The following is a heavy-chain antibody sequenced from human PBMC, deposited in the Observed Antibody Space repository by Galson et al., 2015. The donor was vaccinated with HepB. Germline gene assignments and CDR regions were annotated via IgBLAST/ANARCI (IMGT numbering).Heavy chain of an antibody. CDR3: ARLRFLEWLFDY. CDR1: GYTFTSYG. Sequence: SVKASCKASGYTFTSYGISWVRQAPGQGLEWMGWISAYNGNTNYAQKLQGRVTMTTDTSTSTAYMELRSLRSDDTAVYYCARLRFLEWLFDYWGQGTLVTVSS. J-gene: IGHJ4*02. D-gene: IGHD3-3*01. CDR2: ISAYNGNT. V-gene: IGHV1-18*01.